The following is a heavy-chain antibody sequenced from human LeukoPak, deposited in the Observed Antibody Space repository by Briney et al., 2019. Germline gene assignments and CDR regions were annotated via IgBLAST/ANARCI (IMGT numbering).Heavy chain of an antibody. Sequence: GGSLRLSCAASGFTFSSYSMNGVRQAPGKGLEWVSSISSSSSYIYYADSVKGRFTISRDNAKNSLYLQMNSLRAEDTAVYYCALTDAGYSGYGFQGNFDYWGLGTLVTVSS. CDR3: ALTDAGYSGYGFQGNFDY. CDR2: ISSSSSYI. J-gene: IGHJ4*02. D-gene: IGHD5-12*01. CDR1: GFTFSSYS. V-gene: IGHV3-21*04.